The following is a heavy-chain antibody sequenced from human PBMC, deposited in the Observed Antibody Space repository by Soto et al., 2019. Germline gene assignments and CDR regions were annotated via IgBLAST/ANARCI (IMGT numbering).Heavy chain of an antibody. Sequence: QVQLVQSGAEVRQPASSVKVSCKTSGGTFSSYAISWVRQAPGQGLEWMGGIVPIVDTSTYAQKFQGRVRITADESTSTVYMVLSSLRSDDTAVYYCVRVVAIPGYPDNWGQGTLVTVS. CDR2: IVPIVDTS. V-gene: IGHV1-69*12. J-gene: IGHJ4*02. CDR1: GGTFSSYA. D-gene: IGHD5-12*01. CDR3: VRVVAIPGYPDN.